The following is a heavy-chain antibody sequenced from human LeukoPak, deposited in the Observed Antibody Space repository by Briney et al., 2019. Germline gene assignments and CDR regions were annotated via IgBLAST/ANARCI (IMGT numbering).Heavy chain of an antibody. D-gene: IGHD6-13*01. V-gene: IGHV3-7*01. J-gene: IGHJ4*02. CDR2: IKQDGSEK. CDR1: GFNFSTYW. Sequence: PGGSLRPSCAASGFNFSTYWMSWVRQAPGKGLEWVANIKQDGSEKYYVDSVRGRFTISRDNAKNSLYLQMNSLRAEDTAVYYCGSGSTWLPRGQGTLVTVSS. CDR3: GSGSTWLP.